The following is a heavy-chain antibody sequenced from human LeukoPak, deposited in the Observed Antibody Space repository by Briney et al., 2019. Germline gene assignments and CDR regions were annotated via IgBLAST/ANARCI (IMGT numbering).Heavy chain of an antibody. CDR3: AAGIAVAGTPVGWFDP. CDR1: GFTFTSPA. V-gene: IGHV1-58*02. J-gene: IGHJ5*02. CDR2: IVVGSGNT. D-gene: IGHD6-19*01. Sequence: GTSVKVSCKASGFTFTSPAMQWVRQARGQRLEWIGWIVVGSGNTNYAQKFQERVTITRDMSTSTAYMELSSLRSEDTAVYYCAAGIAVAGTPVGWFDPWGQGTLVTVSS.